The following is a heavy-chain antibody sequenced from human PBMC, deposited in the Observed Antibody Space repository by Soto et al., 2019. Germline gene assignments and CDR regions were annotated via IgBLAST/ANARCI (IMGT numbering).Heavy chain of an antibody. CDR1: GFTFSRYA. J-gene: IGHJ4*02. V-gene: IGHV3-23*01. Sequence: EVQLLESGGGLVQPGGSLRLSCAASGFTFSRYAMSWVRQAPGKGLEWVSAFCGSGDSTYYADSVKGRFTISRDNSKNTLYLQMNSLRAEDTAVYYCAKFTIFGVGFISGYWGQGTLVTVSS. CDR3: AKFTIFGVGFISGY. CDR2: FCGSGDST. D-gene: IGHD3-3*01.